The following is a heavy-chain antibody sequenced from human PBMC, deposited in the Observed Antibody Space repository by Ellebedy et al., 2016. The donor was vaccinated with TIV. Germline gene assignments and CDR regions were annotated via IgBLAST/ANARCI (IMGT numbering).Heavy chain of an antibody. Sequence: MPSETLSLTCTVSGGSISSSSYYWGWIRQPPGKGLEWIGTFYYSGSTYYYPSLKSRVTISADTSKNQFSLKLSSVTAADTAVYYCARGYSYGYCFDYWGQGTLVTVSS. V-gene: IGHV4-39*01. CDR1: GGSISSSSYY. CDR3: ARGYSYGYCFDY. D-gene: IGHD5-18*01. CDR2: FYYSGST. J-gene: IGHJ4*02.